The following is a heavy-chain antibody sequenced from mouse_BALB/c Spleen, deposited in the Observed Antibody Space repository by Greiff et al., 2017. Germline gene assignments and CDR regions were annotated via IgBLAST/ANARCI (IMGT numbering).Heavy chain of an antibody. D-gene: IGHD1-1*01. Sequence: VQLKESGAELVKPGASVKLSCTASGFNIKDTYMHWVKQRPEQGLEWIGRIDPANGNTKYDPKFQGKATITADTSSNTAYLQLSSLTSEDTAVYYCAREGSYYYGRSCYAMDYWGQGTSVTVSS. V-gene: IGHV14-3*02. CDR1: GFNIKDTY. CDR3: AREGSYYYGRSCYAMDY. J-gene: IGHJ4*01. CDR2: IDPANGNT.